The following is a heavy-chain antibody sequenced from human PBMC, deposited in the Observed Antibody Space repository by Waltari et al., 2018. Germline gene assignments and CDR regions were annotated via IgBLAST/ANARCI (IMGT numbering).Heavy chain of an antibody. CDR3: ARDKETIYYYGSGTFRRGGGWFNP. Sequence: QVQLQESGPGLVKPSETLSLTCTVAAGTISSHYWSCIRQPHGKGLAWIGYIYYSGSTNYNPSLKSRVTISVDTSKNQFSLKLSSVTAADTAVYYCARDKETIYYYGSGTFRRGGGWFNPWGQGTLVTVSS. D-gene: IGHD3-10*01. V-gene: IGHV4-59*11. J-gene: IGHJ5*02. CDR1: AGTISSHY. CDR2: IYYSGST.